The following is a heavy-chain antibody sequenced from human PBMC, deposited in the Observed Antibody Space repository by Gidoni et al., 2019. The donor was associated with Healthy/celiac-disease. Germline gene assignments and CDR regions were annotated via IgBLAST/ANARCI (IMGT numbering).Heavy chain of an antibody. CDR2: ISYDGSNK. CDR3: ARSGYFDY. Sequence: QVQLVESGGGVVQPGRSLRLSCAASGFTFSSYAMHWVRQAPGKGLEWVAVISYDGSNKYYADSVKGRFTISRDKSKNTLYLQMNSLRAEDTAVYYCARSGYFDYWGQGTLVTVSS. V-gene: IGHV3-30*01. J-gene: IGHJ4*02. CDR1: GFTFSSYA.